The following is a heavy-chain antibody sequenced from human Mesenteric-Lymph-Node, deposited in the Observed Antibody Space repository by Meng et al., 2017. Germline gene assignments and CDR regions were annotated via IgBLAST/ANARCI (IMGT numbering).Heavy chain of an antibody. CDR1: GVTVSSNY. Sequence: EVKLVESGGGLVQPGGSLRLSCAASGVTVSSNYMSWVRQAPGKGLEWVSVIYSGGSTYYADSVKGRFTISRHNSKNTLYLQMNSLRAEDTAVYYCARERPSGSGYPKATWYFDLWGRGTLVTVSS. D-gene: IGHD5-12*01. J-gene: IGHJ2*01. CDR3: ARERPSGSGYPKATWYFDL. CDR2: IYSGGST. V-gene: IGHV3-53*04.